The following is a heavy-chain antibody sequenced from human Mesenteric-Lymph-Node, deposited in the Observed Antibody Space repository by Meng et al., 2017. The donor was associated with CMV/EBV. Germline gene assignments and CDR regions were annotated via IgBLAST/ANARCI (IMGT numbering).Heavy chain of an antibody. D-gene: IGHD3-22*01. CDR1: GFTFSSYW. V-gene: IGHV3-74*01. Sequence: GESLKISCAASGFTFSSYWMHWVRQAPGKGLVWVSRINSDGSTTSYADSVKGRFTISRDNAKNTLYLQMNSLRAEDTAVYYCARELLYDSSGFDYWGQGTLVTVSS. J-gene: IGHJ4*02. CDR2: INSDGSTT. CDR3: ARELLYDSSGFDY.